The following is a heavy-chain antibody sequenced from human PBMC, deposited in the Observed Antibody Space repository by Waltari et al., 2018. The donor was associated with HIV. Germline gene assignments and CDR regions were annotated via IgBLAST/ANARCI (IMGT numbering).Heavy chain of an antibody. V-gene: IGHV4-61*01. Sequence: QVQLQESGPGLVKPSETLSLTCTVSDGSVSSGSHYWSWIRQPPGKGLEWIGYFYYSGRTNYNPSLKSRVTISVDTSKNQFSLKLSSVTAADTAVYYCARKYDSDAFDIWGQGTMVTVSS. CDR2: FYYSGRT. J-gene: IGHJ3*02. CDR1: DGSVSSGSHY. CDR3: ARKYDSDAFDI. D-gene: IGHD3-16*01.